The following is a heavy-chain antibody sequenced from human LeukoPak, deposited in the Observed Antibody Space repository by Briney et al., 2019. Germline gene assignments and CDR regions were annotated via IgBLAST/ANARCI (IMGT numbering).Heavy chain of an antibody. CDR1: GGSISSYY. CDR3: ARAYYDFWSGYPLRDYGMDV. CDR2: IYYSGST. D-gene: IGHD3-3*01. V-gene: IGHV4-59*01. Sequence: SETLSLTCNVSGGSISSYYWSWIRQPPGKGLEWIGYIYYSGSTNYNPSLKSRVTISVDTSKNQFSLKLSSVTAADTAVYYCARAYYDFWSGYPLRDYGMDVWGQGTTVTVSS. J-gene: IGHJ6*02.